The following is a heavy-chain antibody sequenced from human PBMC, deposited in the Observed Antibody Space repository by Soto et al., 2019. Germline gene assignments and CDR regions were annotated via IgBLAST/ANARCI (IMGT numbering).Heavy chain of an antibody. D-gene: IGHD5-12*01. J-gene: IGHJ4*02. CDR2: SRDKAHSHTT. CDR3: ARGVVSTGYFDY. CDR1: GFTFSDHY. V-gene: IGHV3-72*01. Sequence: ESEGGLVQPGGSLRLSCAASGFTFSDHYMDWVRQAPGKGLEWVGRSRDKAHSHTTEYAASVKGRFTISRDDSENSLYLQMNSLKTEDTAVYYCARGVVSTGYFDYWGQGTLVTVSS.